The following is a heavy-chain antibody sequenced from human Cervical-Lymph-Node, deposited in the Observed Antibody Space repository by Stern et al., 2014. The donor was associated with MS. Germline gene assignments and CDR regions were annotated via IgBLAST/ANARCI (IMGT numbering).Heavy chain of an antibody. D-gene: IGHD2-15*01. CDR1: GYTFTSYG. CDR3: ARDSIAVPAKTGDH. Sequence: QVQLGQSGAEVKKPGASVKVSCEASGYTFTSYGISWVRQAPGQGLEWMGWISSYNDNTKYPQKVQGRVTMTTDTSTSTAYMELRSLRSDDTAVYYWARDSIAVPAKTGDHWGQGTLVTVSS. V-gene: IGHV1-18*01. CDR2: ISSYNDNT. J-gene: IGHJ4*02.